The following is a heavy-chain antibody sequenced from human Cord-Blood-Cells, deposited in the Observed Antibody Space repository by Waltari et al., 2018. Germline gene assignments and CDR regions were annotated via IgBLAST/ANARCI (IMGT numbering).Heavy chain of an antibody. V-gene: IGHV4-38-2*02. Sequence: QVQLQESGPGLVKPSETLSLTCTVSGYAISIGYYWGWIRQHPGKGLEWIGSIYHSGSTYYNPSLKSRVTISVDTSKNQFSLKLSSVTAADTAVYYCARDSIEYQLLSAYYYYYYMDVWGKGTTVTVSS. CDR1: GYAISIGYY. CDR3: ARDSIEYQLLSAYYYYYYMDV. J-gene: IGHJ6*03. D-gene: IGHD2-2*01. CDR2: IYHSGST.